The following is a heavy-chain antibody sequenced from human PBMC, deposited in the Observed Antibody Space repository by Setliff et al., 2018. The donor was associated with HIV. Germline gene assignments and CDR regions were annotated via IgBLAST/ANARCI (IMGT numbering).Heavy chain of an antibody. CDR3: ARARRFGGVIGDAFDI. D-gene: IGHD3-16*02. J-gene: IGHJ3*02. CDR1: GYTFSSYW. CDR2: IQQHGSEI. V-gene: IGHV3-7*02. Sequence: PGGSLRLSCAASGYTFSSYWMAWVRQCPGKGLEWVANIQQHGSEIHYVASVEGRFTISRDNAKNSLYLQMNSLRAEDTAVYYCARARRFGGVIGDAFDIWGQGTMVTVSS.